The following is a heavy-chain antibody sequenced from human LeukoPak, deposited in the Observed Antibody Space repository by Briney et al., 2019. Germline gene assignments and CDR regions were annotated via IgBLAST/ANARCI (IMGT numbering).Heavy chain of an antibody. CDR3: AREDTGYSYGYGPIDY. V-gene: IGHV3-48*01. D-gene: IGHD5-18*01. CDR1: GFTFSSYS. Sequence: GGALRLSCAASGFTFSSYSMNWVRQAPGKGLGWGSYISSSSSTIYYADSVKGRFTISRDNAKNSLYLKMNSLRADDTAMYYCAREDTGYSYGYGPIDYWGQGTLVTVSS. J-gene: IGHJ4*02. CDR2: ISSSSSTI.